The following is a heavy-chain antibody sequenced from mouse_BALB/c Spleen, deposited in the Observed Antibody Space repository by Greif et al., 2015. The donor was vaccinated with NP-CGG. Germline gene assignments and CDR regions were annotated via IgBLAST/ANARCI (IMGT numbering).Heavy chain of an antibody. V-gene: IGHV2-6-7*01. D-gene: IGHD2-10*01. Sequence: VKLQESGPGLVAPSQSLSITCTVSGFSLTGYGVNWVRQPPGKGLEWLGMIWGDGSTDYNSALKSRLSISKDNSKSQVFLKMNSLQTDDTARYYCATAYYGNYDAMDYWGQGTSVTVSS. CDR1: GFSLTGYG. CDR3: ATAYYGNYDAMDY. J-gene: IGHJ4*01. CDR2: IWGDGST.